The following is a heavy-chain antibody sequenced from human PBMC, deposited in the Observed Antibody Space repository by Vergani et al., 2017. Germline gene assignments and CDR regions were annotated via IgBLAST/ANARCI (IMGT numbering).Heavy chain of an antibody. CDR2: IYRDGSA. D-gene: IGHD1-1*01. CDR1: WFTVSTNY. V-gene: IGHV3-66*03. Sequence: EVQSVESGGGLLQPGGSLRRSGAASWFTVSTNYMSLVRQAPWKGLEWGSVIYRDGSAYYSESVKGRFTIFRDNSKNTLYRQMSRLRAEYTALYYCGGTPSFDYWGQGTLVTVSS. J-gene: IGHJ4*02. CDR3: GGTPSFDY.